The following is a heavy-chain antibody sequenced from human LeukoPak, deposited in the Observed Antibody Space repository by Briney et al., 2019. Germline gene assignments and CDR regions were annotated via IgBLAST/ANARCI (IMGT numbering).Heavy chain of an antibody. Sequence: GGSLRLSCVASGFISSNYWMTWVRQAPGKGLEWVANIKQDGSEKYYVDSVKGRFTISRDNAKNSLSLQMNSLRAEDMAVYYCARHKRITMVRGVNLYPYNWFDPWGQGTLVTVSS. CDR3: ARHKRITMVRGVNLYPYNWFDP. CDR1: GFISSNYW. D-gene: IGHD3-10*01. CDR2: IKQDGSEK. V-gene: IGHV3-7*01. J-gene: IGHJ5*02.